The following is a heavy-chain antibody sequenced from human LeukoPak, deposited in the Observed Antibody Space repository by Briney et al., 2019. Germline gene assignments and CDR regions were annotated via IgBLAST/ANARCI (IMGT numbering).Heavy chain of an antibody. V-gene: IGHV1-69*05. CDR1: GGTFSSYA. Sequence: GSSVKVSCKASGGTFSSYAISWVRQAPGQGLEWMGGIIPIFGTANYAQKFQGRVTITTDESTSTAYMELSSLRSEDTAVYYCARDRRITIFGVVTLNWFDPWDQGTLVTVSS. CDR2: IIPIFGTA. CDR3: ARDRRITIFGVVTLNWFDP. D-gene: IGHD3-3*01. J-gene: IGHJ5*02.